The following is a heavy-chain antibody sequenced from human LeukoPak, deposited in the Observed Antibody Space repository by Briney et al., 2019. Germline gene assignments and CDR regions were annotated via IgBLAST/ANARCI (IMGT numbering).Heavy chain of an antibody. CDR2: INPNSGGT. J-gene: IGHJ4*02. Sequence: GASVKVSCKASGYTFTGYYMHWVRQAPGQGLEWMGWINPNSGGTNYAQKFQGRVTMTTDTSISTAYMELSRLRSDATAVDACARTVVPAASFVYWGEGALVTVSS. CDR3: ARTVVPAASFVY. V-gene: IGHV1-2*02. CDR1: GYTFTGYY. D-gene: IGHD2-2*01.